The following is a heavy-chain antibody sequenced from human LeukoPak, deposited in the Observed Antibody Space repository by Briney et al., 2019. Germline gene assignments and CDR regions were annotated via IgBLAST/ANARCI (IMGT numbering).Heavy chain of an antibody. V-gene: IGHV3-7*01. CDR2: IKQDGSEK. J-gene: IGHJ4*02. CDR3: ARERGLFLYYFDY. CDR1: GFTFSSYW. D-gene: IGHD3-16*01. Sequence: PGGSLRLSCAASGFTFSSYWMSWVRQAPGRGLEWVANIKQDGSEKYYVDSVKGRFTISRDNAKNSLYLQMNSLRAEDTAVYYCARERGLFLYYFDYWSQGTLVTVSS.